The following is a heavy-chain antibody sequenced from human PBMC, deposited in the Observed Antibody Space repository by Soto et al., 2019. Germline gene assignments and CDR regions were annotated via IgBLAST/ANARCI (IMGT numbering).Heavy chain of an antibody. V-gene: IGHV4-30-2*01. CDR3: ARGHDANDN. CDR2: IYRNGNT. D-gene: IGHD5-12*01. Sequence: QLQLQESGSGLVKPSQTLSLTCAVSGGSISSGDYSWSWIRQPPGKGLEWIGYIYRNGNTYYNPSLKSRVTISIDTSKHQFSLKLTSMTAADTAVYYCARGHDANDNWGQGTLVTVSS. CDR1: GGSISSGDYS. J-gene: IGHJ1*01.